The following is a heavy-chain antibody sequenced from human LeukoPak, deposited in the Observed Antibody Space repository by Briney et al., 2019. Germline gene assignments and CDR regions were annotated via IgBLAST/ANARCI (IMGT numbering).Heavy chain of an antibody. CDR2: ISGSGGST. V-gene: IGHV3-23*01. J-gene: IGHJ4*02. CDR3: ARALYGSGSPSFDY. Sequence: PGGSLRLSCAASGFTFSSYAMSWVRQAPGKGLEWVSAISGSGGSTYYADSVKGRFTISRDNSKNTLYLQMNSLRAEDTAVYYCARALYGSGSPSFDYWGQGTLVTVSS. CDR1: GFTFSSYA. D-gene: IGHD3-10*01.